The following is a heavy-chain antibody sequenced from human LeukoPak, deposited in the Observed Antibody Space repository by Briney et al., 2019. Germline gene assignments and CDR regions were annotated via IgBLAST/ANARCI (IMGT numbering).Heavy chain of an antibody. V-gene: IGHV1-2*02. CDR2: INPNSGGT. CDR1: GYTFTGYY. D-gene: IGHD3-22*01. CDR3: ARADYYDSRGDPELENP. J-gene: IGHJ5*02. Sequence: GASVKVSCKASGYTFTGYYMHWVRQAPGQGLEWMGWINPNSGGTNYAQKFQGRVTMTRDTSISTAYMELSRLRSDDTAVYYCARADYYDSRGDPELENPWGQGTLVTVSS.